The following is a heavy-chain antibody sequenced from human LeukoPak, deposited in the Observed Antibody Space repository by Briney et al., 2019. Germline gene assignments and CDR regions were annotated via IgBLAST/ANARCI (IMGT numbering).Heavy chain of an antibody. J-gene: IGHJ5*02. V-gene: IGHV3-23*01. D-gene: IGHD6-19*01. CDR1: GFTFNNYA. CDR2: ISGNGGDT. CDR3: ARDLASSGWYATGWFDP. Sequence: GGSLRLSCAAAGFTFNNYALSWVRQAPGKGLEWVSAISGNGGDTYYADSVKGRFTVSRDISKSTLYLQMNSLRVEDAAVYYCARDLASSGWYATGWFDPWGQGTLVTVSS.